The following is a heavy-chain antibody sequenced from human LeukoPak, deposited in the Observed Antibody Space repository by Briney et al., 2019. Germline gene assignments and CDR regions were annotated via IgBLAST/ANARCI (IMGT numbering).Heavy chain of an antibody. V-gene: IGHV1-2*06. D-gene: IGHD3-3*01. CDR1: GYTFTGYY. Sequence: GASVNVSCKASGYTFTGYYMHWVRQAPGQGLEWMGRIDPNSGGTNYAQKFQGRVTMTRDTSISTAYMELSRLRSDDTAVYYCAGPMNYYDVWSGYPPFDYWGQGTLVTVSS. CDR2: IDPNSGGT. J-gene: IGHJ4*02. CDR3: AGPMNYYDVWSGYPPFDY.